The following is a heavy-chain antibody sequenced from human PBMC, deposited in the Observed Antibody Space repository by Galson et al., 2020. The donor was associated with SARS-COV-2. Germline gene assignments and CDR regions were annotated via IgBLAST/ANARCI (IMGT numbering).Heavy chain of an antibody. CDR3: ARLWFNATSTADF. CDR2: IRTKANGYAT. CDR1: GFTFRGSA. D-gene: IGHD2-21*01. V-gene: IGHV3-73*01. Sequence: GGSLRLSCTTSGFTFRGSAMHWLRQAPGKGPEWVARIRTKANGYATTYAVAVSGRFTISRDDSKNTAFLQMNSLKAEDTAVYYCARLWFNATSTADFWGQGTLVTVSS. J-gene: IGHJ4*02.